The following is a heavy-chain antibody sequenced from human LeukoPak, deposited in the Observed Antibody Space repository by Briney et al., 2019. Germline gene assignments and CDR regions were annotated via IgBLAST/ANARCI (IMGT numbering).Heavy chain of an antibody. CDR1: GFTFSGSA. CDR3: TRTDFWSGYGYYYYYMDV. J-gene: IGHJ6*03. V-gene: IGHV3-73*01. Sequence: PGGSLRLSCVASGFTFSGSAMHWVRQASGKGLEWVGRIRSKANSYATAYAASVKGRFTISRDDSKNTAYLQMNSLKTEDTAVYYCTRTDFWSGYGYYYYYMDVWGKGTTVTVSS. CDR2: IRSKANSYAT. D-gene: IGHD3-3*01.